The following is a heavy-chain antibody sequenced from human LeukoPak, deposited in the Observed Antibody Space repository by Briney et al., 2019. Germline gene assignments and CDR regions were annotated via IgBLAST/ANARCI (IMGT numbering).Heavy chain of an antibody. D-gene: IGHD1-1*01. V-gene: IGHV1-18*01. J-gene: IGHJ2*01. CDR3: AIGGTSPLYYYFDL. CDR1: GYTFTSYG. Sequence: ASVKVSCKASGYTFTSYGITWVRQAPGQGLEWMGCISAYNGNTDYAQKLQDRVTMTTDTSTSTAYMELRSLRSDDTAVYYCAIGGTSPLYYYFDLWGRGTLVTVSP. CDR2: ISAYNGNT.